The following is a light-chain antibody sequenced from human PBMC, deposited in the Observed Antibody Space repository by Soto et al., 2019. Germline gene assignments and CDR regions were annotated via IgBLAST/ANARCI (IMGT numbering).Light chain of an antibody. J-gene: IGKJ1*01. V-gene: IGKV1-5*01. CDR3: QQYNAYPWT. Sequence: DIQMTQSPSTLSASVEDRVTITCRASQSISSWLAWYQQKPGKAPKLLMYDASSLDSGVPSRFSGSGSGTVFTLTISSLQPDDFATYYCQQYNAYPWTFGQGTKVEIK. CDR1: QSISSW. CDR2: DAS.